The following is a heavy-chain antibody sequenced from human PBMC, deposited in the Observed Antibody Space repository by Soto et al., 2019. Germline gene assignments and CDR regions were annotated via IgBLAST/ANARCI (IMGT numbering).Heavy chain of an antibody. CDR2: ISSSSSYI. CDR3: ARASDVLLWFGELPH. V-gene: IGHV3-21*01. J-gene: IGHJ4*02. Sequence: EVQLVESGGGLVKPGGSLRLSCAASGFTFSSYSMNWVRQAPGKGLEWVSSISSSSSYIYYADSVKGRFTIARDNAKNSLYRQMNSLRADDTAVYYCARASDVLLWFGELPHWGQGTLVTVSS. D-gene: IGHD3-10*01. CDR1: GFTFSSYS.